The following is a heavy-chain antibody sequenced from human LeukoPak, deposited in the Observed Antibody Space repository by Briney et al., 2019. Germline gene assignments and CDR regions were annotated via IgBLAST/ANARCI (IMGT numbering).Heavy chain of an antibody. V-gene: IGHV1-69*13. D-gene: IGHD4-17*01. Sequence: GASVKVSCKASGGTFSSYAISWVRQAPGQGLEWMGGIIPIFGTANYAQKLQGRVTITADESTSTAYMELSSLRSEDTAVYYCASRNDYGEAFDIWGQGTMVTVSS. CDR1: GGTFSSYA. CDR2: IIPIFGTA. J-gene: IGHJ3*02. CDR3: ASRNDYGEAFDI.